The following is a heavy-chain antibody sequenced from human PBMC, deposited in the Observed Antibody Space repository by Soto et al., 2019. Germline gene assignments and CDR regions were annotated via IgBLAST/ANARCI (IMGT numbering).Heavy chain of an antibody. CDR2: IYYSGST. D-gene: IGHD3-10*01. V-gene: IGHV4-31*03. CDR1: GGSISSGGYY. Sequence: QVQLQESGPGLVKPSQTLSLTCTVSGGSISSGGYYWSWIRQHPGKGLEWIGYIYYSGSTYYNPSLKSRVTIPIYTSKNQFSLKLSSVTAADTAVYYCARGGARITMVRGVSKVTDFDYWGQGTLVTVSS. J-gene: IGHJ4*02. CDR3: ARGGARITMVRGVSKVTDFDY.